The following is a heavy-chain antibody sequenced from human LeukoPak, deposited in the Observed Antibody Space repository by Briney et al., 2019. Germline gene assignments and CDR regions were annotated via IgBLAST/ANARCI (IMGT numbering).Heavy chain of an antibody. D-gene: IGHD3-3*01. CDR1: GFTFSNFA. CDR2: ISGSDAST. CDR3: ARRGSEWNSYFYPMDV. J-gene: IGHJ6*02. Sequence: PGGSLRLSCAASGFTFSNFAMNWVRQAPGKGLEWVSGISGSDASTFYADSVMGRFTISRDNSMNTLYLQMNNVRAEDAAIYFCARRGSEWNSYFYPMDVWGQGTTVTVSS. V-gene: IGHV3-23*01.